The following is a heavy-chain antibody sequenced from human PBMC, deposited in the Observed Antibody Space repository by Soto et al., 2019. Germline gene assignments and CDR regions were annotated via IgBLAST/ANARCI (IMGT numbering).Heavy chain of an antibody. Sequence: PGGSLRLSCAASGFTFSSYGMHWVRQAPGKGLEWVAVISYDGSNKYYADSVKGRFTISRDNSKNTLYLQMNSLRAEDTAVYYCARLDSLRYFDWLPSYFDYWGQGTLVTVSS. CDR3: ARLDSLRYFDWLPSYFDY. V-gene: IGHV3-30*03. J-gene: IGHJ4*02. CDR2: ISYDGSNK. CDR1: GFTFSSYG. D-gene: IGHD3-9*01.